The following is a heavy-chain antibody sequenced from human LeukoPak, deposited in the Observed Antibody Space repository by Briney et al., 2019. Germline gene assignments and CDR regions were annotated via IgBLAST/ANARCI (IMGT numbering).Heavy chain of an antibody. Sequence: PSETLSLTCAVYGGSFSGYYWSWIRQPPGKGLEWIGEINHSGSTNYNPSLTSRVTISVDTSKNQFSLKLSSVTAADTAVYYCARRYSSGWYHFDYWGQGTLVTVSS. CDR3: ARRYSSGWYHFDY. J-gene: IGHJ4*02. D-gene: IGHD6-19*01. CDR2: INHSGST. V-gene: IGHV4-34*01. CDR1: GGSFSGYY.